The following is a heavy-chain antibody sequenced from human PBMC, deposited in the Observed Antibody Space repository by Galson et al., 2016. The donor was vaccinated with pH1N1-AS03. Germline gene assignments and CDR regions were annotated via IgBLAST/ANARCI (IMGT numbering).Heavy chain of an antibody. CDR1: GGSFSTYS. V-gene: IGHV4-4*07. D-gene: IGHD2-2*01. Sequence: SETLSLTCNVSGGSFSTYSWSWIRQPAGKGLEWFGRIYASGSSNYNPSLKSRVTMSLDTSKNQFSLKLSSVTAADTAVYYCARGYCSTMSCQWGFDFWGQGTLVTVSS. CDR3: ARGYCSTMSCQWGFDF. CDR2: IYASGSS. J-gene: IGHJ4*02.